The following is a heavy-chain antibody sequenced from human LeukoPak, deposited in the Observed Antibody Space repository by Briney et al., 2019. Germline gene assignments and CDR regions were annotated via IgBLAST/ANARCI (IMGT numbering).Heavy chain of an antibody. V-gene: IGHV4-39*07. CDR3: ARDEYSSSGATYYYMDV. J-gene: IGHJ6*03. D-gene: IGHD6-6*01. Sequence: SETLSLTCAVSGGSISSNSYYWGWIRQPPGKGLEWIGSIYYSGSTYYNPSLKSRVTISVDTSKNQFSLKLSSVTAADTAVYYCARDEYSSSGATYYYMDVWGKGTTVTVSS. CDR2: IYYSGST. CDR1: GGSISSNSYY.